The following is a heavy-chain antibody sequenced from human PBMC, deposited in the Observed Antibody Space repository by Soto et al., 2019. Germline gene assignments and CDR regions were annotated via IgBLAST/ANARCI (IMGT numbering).Heavy chain of an antibody. D-gene: IGHD6-19*01. CDR1: GFTFSSYA. CDR2: ISGSGGST. CDR3: AKAAIALAGTYRIWFDP. Sequence: GGSLRLSCAASGFTFSSYAMSWVRQAPGKGLEWVSAISGSGGSTYYADSVKGRFTISRDNSKNTLYLQMNSLRAEDTAVYYCAKAAIALAGTYRIWFDPWGQGTMVTVSS. J-gene: IGHJ5*02. V-gene: IGHV3-23*01.